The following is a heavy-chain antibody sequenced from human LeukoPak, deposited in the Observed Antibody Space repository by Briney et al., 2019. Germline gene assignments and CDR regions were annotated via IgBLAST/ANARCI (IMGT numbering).Heavy chain of an antibody. D-gene: IGHD6-13*01. CDR3: ARARYRGAAAGTTWFDP. V-gene: IGHV4-31*03. J-gene: IGHJ5*02. Sequence: SETLSLTCTVSGVSISSGGYYWSWIRQHPGEGLEWIGYIYYSGSTYYNPSLKSRVTISVDTSKNQFSLKLSSVTAADTAVYYCARARYRGAAAGTTWFDPWGQGTLVTVSS. CDR2: IYYSGST. CDR1: GVSISSGGYY.